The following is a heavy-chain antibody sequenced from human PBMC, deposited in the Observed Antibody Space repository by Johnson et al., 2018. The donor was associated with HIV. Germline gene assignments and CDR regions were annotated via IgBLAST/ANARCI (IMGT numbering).Heavy chain of an antibody. CDR2: ISYDGIDK. CDR1: GFSFGSYG. D-gene: IGHD6-13*01. J-gene: IGHJ3*02. Sequence: QMQLVESGGGVVQPGRSLRVSCAASGFSFGSYGMHWVRQAPGKGLEWVAIISYDGIDKYYADFVKGRFSISRDNSRNTLYLQTSSLRTEDTAVYFCARDKGSWFDDAFDIWGQGTMVTVSS. V-gene: IGHV3-30*03. CDR3: ARDKGSWFDDAFDI.